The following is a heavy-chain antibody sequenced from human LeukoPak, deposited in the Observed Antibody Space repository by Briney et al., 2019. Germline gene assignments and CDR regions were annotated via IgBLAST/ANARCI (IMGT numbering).Heavy chain of an antibody. V-gene: IGHV1-2*02. CDR3: ARESEYYDSSGYSYYFDY. CDR2: INPNSGST. CDR1: GYTFTGYY. D-gene: IGHD3-22*01. Sequence: ASVKVSCKASGYTFTGYYMHWVRQAPGQGLEWMGWINPNSGSTNYAQKFQGRVTMTRDTSISTAYMELSRLRSDDTAVYYCARESEYYDSSGYSYYFDYWGQGTLVTVSS. J-gene: IGHJ4*02.